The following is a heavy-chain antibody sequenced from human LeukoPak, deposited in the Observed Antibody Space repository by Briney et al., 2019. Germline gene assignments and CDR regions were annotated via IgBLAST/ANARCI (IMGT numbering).Heavy chain of an antibody. Sequence: SETLSLTCTVSGGSISSYYWSWIRQPPGKGLEWIGYIYYSGSTNYNPSLKSRVTISIDTSKNQFSLKLSSVTAADTAVYYCAGQTYGDSDYHYYYYYMDVWGKGTTVTISS. CDR1: GGSISSYY. CDR2: IYYSGST. V-gene: IGHV4-59*01. J-gene: IGHJ6*03. D-gene: IGHD4-17*01. CDR3: AGQTYGDSDYHYYYYYMDV.